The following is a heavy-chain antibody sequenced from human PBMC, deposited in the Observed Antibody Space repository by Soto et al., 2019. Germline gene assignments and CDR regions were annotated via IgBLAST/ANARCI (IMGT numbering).Heavy chain of an antibody. J-gene: IGHJ4*02. V-gene: IGHV4-39*01. CDR2: IYYSGRT. CDR1: GESISSSSYY. Sequence: SETLSLTCIVSGESISSSSYYWGWIRQPPGKGLEWIGSIYYSGRTYYNPSFKSRVTISIDTSKNQFSLKLSSVTATDTAVYYCARLRTTVVTQAYFDHWGQGALVTVSS. D-gene: IGHD2-21*02. CDR3: ARLRTTVVTQAYFDH.